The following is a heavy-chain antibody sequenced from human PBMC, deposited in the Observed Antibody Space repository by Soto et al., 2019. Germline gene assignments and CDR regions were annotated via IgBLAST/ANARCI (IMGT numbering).Heavy chain of an antibody. D-gene: IGHD2-15*01. CDR1: GDSIISGDYW. Sequence: QVQLQESGPGLVRPSETLSLTCTVSGDSIISGDYWWSWVRQSPRKDLEWIGYISHSGITYSSPSPRSRVTLSVDTSKTQFSVKMTSVTASDTALYYCARTLAGWWYDFWGQGTLVTVSS. V-gene: IGHV4-30-4*01. J-gene: IGHJ4*02. CDR3: ARTLAGWWYDF. CDR2: ISHSGIT.